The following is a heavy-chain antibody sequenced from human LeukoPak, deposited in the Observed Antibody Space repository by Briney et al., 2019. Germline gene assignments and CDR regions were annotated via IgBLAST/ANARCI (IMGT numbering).Heavy chain of an antibody. D-gene: IGHD5-18*01. V-gene: IGHV4-4*02. CDR3: ARRGYSYGYADY. CDR2: IYHSGST. CDR1: GGSISSSNW. Sequence: SETLSLTCAVSGGSISSSNWWSWVRRPPGKGLEWIGEIYHSGSTNYNPSLKSRVTISVDKSKNQFSLKLSSVTAADTAVYYCARRGYSYGYADYWGQGTLVTVSS. J-gene: IGHJ4*02.